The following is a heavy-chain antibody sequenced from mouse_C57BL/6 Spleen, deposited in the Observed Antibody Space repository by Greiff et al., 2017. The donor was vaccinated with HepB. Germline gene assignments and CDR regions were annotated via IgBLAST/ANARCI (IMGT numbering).Heavy chain of an antibody. J-gene: IGHJ3*01. CDR2: FYPGSGSI. CDR1: GYTFTEYT. Sequence: QVQLQQSGAELVKPGASVKLSCKASGYTFTEYTIHWVKQRSGQGLEWIGWFYPGSGSIKYNEKFKDKATLTADKSSSTVYMELSRLTAEVSAGYFCARHEEHYYGSSPGVAYWGQGTLLTVSA. CDR3: ARHEEHYYGSSPGVAY. V-gene: IGHV1-62-2*01. D-gene: IGHD1-1*01.